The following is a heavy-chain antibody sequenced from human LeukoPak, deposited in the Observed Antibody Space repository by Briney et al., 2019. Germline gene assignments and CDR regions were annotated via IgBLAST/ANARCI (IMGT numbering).Heavy chain of an antibody. CDR1: GFTFSSYA. Sequence: PGGSLRLSCAASGFTFSSYAMSWVRQAPWKGLEWVSGITGGGTGSRDKTYYADSVKGRFTISRDNSRNTLFLQMNSLRAEDTAVYYCAKGQAAVGGTSKWFDPWGQGTLVTVSS. V-gene: IGHV3-23*01. CDR2: ITGGGTGSRDKT. CDR3: AKGQAAVGGTSKWFDP. J-gene: IGHJ5*02. D-gene: IGHD6-19*01.